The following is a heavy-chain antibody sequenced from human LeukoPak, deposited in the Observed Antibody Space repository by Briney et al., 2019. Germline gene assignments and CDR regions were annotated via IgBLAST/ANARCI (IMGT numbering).Heavy chain of an antibody. Sequence: PGGSLRLSCAASGFTFDDYAMHWVRQAPGKGLERVSGISWNSGSIGYADSVKGRFTISRDNAKNSLYLQMNSLRAEDTALYYCAKDRDIAVAGLDYWGQGTLVTVSS. D-gene: IGHD6-19*01. CDR2: ISWNSGSI. V-gene: IGHV3-9*01. J-gene: IGHJ4*02. CDR3: AKDRDIAVAGLDY. CDR1: GFTFDDYA.